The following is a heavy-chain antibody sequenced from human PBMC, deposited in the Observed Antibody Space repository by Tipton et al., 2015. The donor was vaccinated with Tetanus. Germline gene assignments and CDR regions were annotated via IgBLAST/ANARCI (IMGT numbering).Heavy chain of an antibody. CDR3: ARQGDNWFFDL. CDR1: GGSINSSHHF. Sequence: TLSLTCTVSGGSINSSHHFWGWIRQPPGKGLEWIGAIYYRGSTFYNPSLKDRVTMSVDMSKNQVSLTVTSVTAADTAVYHCARQGDNWFFDLWGRGTLVTVSS. D-gene: IGHD2-21*02. CDR2: IYYRGST. J-gene: IGHJ2*01. V-gene: IGHV4-39*07.